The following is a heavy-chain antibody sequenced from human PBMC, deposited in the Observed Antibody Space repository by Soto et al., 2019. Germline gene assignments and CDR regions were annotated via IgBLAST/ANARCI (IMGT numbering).Heavy chain of an antibody. CDR1: GYTFTSYD. CDR3: ARGVYGSGSLGFYYYYYMDV. V-gene: IGHV1-8*01. CDR2: MNPNSGNT. D-gene: IGHD3-10*01. J-gene: IGHJ6*03. Sequence: GASVKVSCKASGYTFTSYDINWVRQATGQGLEWMGWMNPNSGNTGYAQKFQGRVTMTRNTSISTAYMELSSLRSEDTAVYYCARGVYGSGSLGFYYYYYMDVWGKGTTVTVSS.